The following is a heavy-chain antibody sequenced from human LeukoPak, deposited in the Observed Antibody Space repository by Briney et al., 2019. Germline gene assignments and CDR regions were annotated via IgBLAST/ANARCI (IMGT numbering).Heavy chain of an antibody. V-gene: IGHV5-51*01. J-gene: IGHJ4*02. Sequence: KNGESLKISCKGSGYSFTNYWIGWVRQVPGKGLEWMGIIYPADSDTRYSPSFQGQVTISADESISTAYLQWSSLTASDTAMYYCARRGSTTGDFDSWGQGTLVTVSS. D-gene: IGHD4-17*01. CDR1: GYSFTNYW. CDR3: ARRGSTTGDFDS. CDR2: IYPADSDT.